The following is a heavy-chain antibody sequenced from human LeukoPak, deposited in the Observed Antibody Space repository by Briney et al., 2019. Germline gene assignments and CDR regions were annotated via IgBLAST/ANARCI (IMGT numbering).Heavy chain of an antibody. V-gene: IGHV3-15*01. J-gene: IGHJ6*02. CDR1: GFTFSNAL. CDR3: TTEDGYYYYGMDV. D-gene: IGHD5-24*01. CDR2: IKSKTDGGTT. Sequence: PGGSLRLSCAASGFTFSNALMSWVRQAPGKGLEWVGRIKSKTDGGTTDYAAPVKGRFTISRDDSRNTLYLQMNSLKTEDTAVYYCTTEDGYYYYGMDVWGQGTTVTVSS.